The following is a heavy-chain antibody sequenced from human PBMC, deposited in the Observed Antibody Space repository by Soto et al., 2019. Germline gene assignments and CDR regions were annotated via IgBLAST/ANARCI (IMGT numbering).Heavy chain of an antibody. D-gene: IGHD4-17*01. CDR3: AKDRAGMTTVTSNGLDY. Sequence: GGSLRLSCAASGFTFDDYTMHWVRQAPGKGLEWVSLISWDGVSTYYADSVKGRFTISRDNSKNSLFLQMNSLRSEDTALYYCAKDRAGMTTVTSNGLDYWGQGTLVTVSS. CDR1: GFTFDDYT. V-gene: IGHV3-43*01. J-gene: IGHJ4*02. CDR2: ISWDGVST.